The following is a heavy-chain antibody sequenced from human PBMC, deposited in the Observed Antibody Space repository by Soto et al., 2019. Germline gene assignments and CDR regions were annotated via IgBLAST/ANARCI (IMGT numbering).Heavy chain of an antibody. CDR1: GGSLSGYY. CDR3: GRGIGVYYHSSGYYYDY. J-gene: IGHJ4*02. V-gene: IGHV4-34*01. Sequence: SETLSLTCAVYGGSLSGYYWSWIRQPPGKGLEWIGEINHSGSNNYNPSLKSRVTISVDTYKNKFYLKLSSVIAADTAVYYCGRGIGVYYHSSGYYYDYWRQGTLVTVSS. CDR2: INHSGSN. D-gene: IGHD3-22*01.